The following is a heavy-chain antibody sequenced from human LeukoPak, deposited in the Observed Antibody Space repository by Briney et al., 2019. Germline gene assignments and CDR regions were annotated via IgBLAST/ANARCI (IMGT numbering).Heavy chain of an antibody. CDR2: IYHSGST. J-gene: IGHJ6*04. CDR3: ARDSGMVRGEAYYYYGMDV. Sequence: SQTLSLTCAVSGGSISSGGYSWSWIRQPPGKGLEWIGYIYHSGSTYYNPSLKSRVTISVDRSKNQFSLKLNSVTAADTAVYYCARDSGMVRGEAYYYYGMDVWGKGTTVTVSS. CDR1: GGSISSGGYS. D-gene: IGHD3-10*01. V-gene: IGHV4-30-2*01.